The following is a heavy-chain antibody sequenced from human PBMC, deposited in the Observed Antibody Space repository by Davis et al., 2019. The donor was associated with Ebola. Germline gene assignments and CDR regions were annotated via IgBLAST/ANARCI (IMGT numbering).Heavy chain of an antibody. Sequence: PGGSLRLSCAASGFTFSGSAMHWVRQASGKGLEWVGRIRSKANSYATAYAASVKGRFTISRDDSKNTAYLQMNSLKTEDTAVYYCARVVPDLYYYYGMDVWGQGTTVTVSS. V-gene: IGHV3-73*01. CDR3: ARVVPDLYYYYGMDV. J-gene: IGHJ6*02. D-gene: IGHD2-2*01. CDR1: GFTFSGSA. CDR2: IRSKANSYAT.